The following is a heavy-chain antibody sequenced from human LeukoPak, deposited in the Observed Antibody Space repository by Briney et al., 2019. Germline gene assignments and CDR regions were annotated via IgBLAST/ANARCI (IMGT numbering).Heavy chain of an antibody. CDR3: ARARSGYSYGNWYFDL. CDR2: IYTSGST. Sequence: SETLSLTCTVSGGSISSYYWSWLRQPAGKGLEWIGRIYTSGSTNYNPSLKSRVTISVDTSKNQFSLKLSSVTAADTAVYYCARARSGYSYGNWYFDLWGRGTLVTVSS. D-gene: IGHD5-18*01. J-gene: IGHJ2*01. V-gene: IGHV4-4*07. CDR1: GGSISSYY.